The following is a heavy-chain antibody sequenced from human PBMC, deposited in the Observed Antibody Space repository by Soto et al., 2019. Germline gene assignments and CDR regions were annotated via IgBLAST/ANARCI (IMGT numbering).Heavy chain of an antibody. J-gene: IGHJ4*02. CDR1: GFTFSDYY. Sequence: QVQLVESGGGLVKPGGSLRLSCAASGFTFSDYYMSWIRQAPGKGLEWISYISSSGSSGSTIYDADSVKGRFTISRDNAKNSLYLKMYSLRDEDTAVYYCASSIVGATRFDYWGQGTLVTVSS. CDR2: ISSSGSSGSTI. D-gene: IGHD1-26*01. CDR3: ASSIVGATRFDY. V-gene: IGHV3-11*01.